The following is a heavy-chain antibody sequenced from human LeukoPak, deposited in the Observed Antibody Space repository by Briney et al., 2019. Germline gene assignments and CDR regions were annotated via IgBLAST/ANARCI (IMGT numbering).Heavy chain of an antibody. CDR1: GFTFSSYA. CDR3: AKDFGPHLMGIYFDY. D-gene: IGHD7-27*01. J-gene: IGHJ4*02. CDR2: ISGSGGST. Sequence: GGSLRLSCAASGFTFSSYAMSWVRQAPGKGLEWVSAISGSGGSTYYADSVKGRFTISRDNSKNTLYLQMNSLRAEDTAVYYCAKDFGPHLMGIYFDYWGQGTLVTVSS. V-gene: IGHV3-23*01.